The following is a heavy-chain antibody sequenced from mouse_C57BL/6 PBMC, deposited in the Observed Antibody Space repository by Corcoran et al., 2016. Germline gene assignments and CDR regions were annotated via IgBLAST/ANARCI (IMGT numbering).Heavy chain of an antibody. V-gene: IGHV1-76*01. CDR1: GYTFTAYY. J-gene: IGHJ3*01. CDR3: ARENYGYDGGFAY. D-gene: IGHD2-2*01. Sequence: QVQLKQSGAELVRPEASVKLSCKASGYTFTAYYINWVKQRPGQGLEWIARIYPGSGNTYYNEKFKGKATLTAEKSSSTAYMQLSSLTSEDSAVYFCARENYGYDGGFAYWGQGTLVTVSA. CDR2: IYPGSGNT.